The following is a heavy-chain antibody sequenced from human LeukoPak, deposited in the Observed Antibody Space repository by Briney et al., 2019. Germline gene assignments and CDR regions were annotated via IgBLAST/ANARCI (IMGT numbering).Heavy chain of an antibody. Sequence: PGRSLRLSCAASGFTFSSYGMHWVRQAPGKGLEWVAFIRYDGSNKYYADSVKGRFTISRDNSKNTLYLQMNSLRAEDTAVYYCAKDLYPGAMARGVLNYWGQGTLVTVSS. CDR1: GFTFSSYG. J-gene: IGHJ4*02. V-gene: IGHV3-30*02. D-gene: IGHD3-10*01. CDR2: IRYDGSNK. CDR3: AKDLYPGAMARGVLNY.